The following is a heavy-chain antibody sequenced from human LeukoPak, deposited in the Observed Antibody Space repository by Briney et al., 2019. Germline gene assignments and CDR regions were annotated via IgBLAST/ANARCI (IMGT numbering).Heavy chain of an antibody. V-gene: IGHV4-34*01. J-gene: IGHJ3*02. CDR3: ARPFDYYYDSSGYSRKDAFDI. D-gene: IGHD3-22*01. CDR2: INHSGST. Sequence: SETLSLTCAVYGGSFSGYYWSWIRQPPGKGLEWIGEINHSGSTNYNPSLKSRVTISVDTSKNQFSLKLSSVTAADTAVYYCARPFDYYYDSSGYSRKDAFDIWGQGTMVTVSS. CDR1: GGSFSGYY.